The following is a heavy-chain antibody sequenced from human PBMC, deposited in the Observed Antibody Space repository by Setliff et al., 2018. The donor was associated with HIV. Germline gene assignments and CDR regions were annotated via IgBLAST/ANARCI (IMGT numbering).Heavy chain of an antibody. CDR2: IIPIFGTA. Sequence: SVKVSCKASGGTFSSYAISWVRQAPGQGLEWMGGIIPIFGTANYAQKFQGRVTITTDESTSTAYMELSSLRSEDTAVYYCAREDYYDTSGYYSFFDPWGQGTLVTVSS. J-gene: IGHJ5*02. CDR3: AREDYYDTSGYYSFFDP. D-gene: IGHD3-22*01. CDR1: GGTFSSYA. V-gene: IGHV1-69*05.